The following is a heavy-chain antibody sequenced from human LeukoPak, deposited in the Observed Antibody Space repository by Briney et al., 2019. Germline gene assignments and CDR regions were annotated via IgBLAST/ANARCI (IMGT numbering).Heavy chain of an antibody. V-gene: IGHV4-39*07. CDR3: AREPYSGNYYDY. Sequence: KASETLSLTCTVSGGSISSSSYYWGWIRQPPGKGLEWIGSIYYSGSTDYNPSLKSRVTISVDTSKNQFSLKVSSVTAADTAVFYCAREPYSGNYYDYWGQGTLVTVSS. CDR2: IYYSGST. D-gene: IGHD1-26*01. CDR1: GGSISSSSYY. J-gene: IGHJ4*02.